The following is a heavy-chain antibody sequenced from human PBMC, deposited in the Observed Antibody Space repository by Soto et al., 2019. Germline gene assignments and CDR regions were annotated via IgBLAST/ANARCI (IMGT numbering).Heavy chain of an antibody. CDR1: GFTFDDYA. V-gene: IGHV3-9*01. J-gene: IGHJ6*02. CDR2: ISWNSGRI. CDR3: TKARLWGGDGYNSYYYNAMDV. Sequence: EMQVVESGGGLVQPGMSLRLSCAASGFTFDDYAMYWVRQVPGKGLEWVSGISWNSGRIGYADSVKGRFTISRDNAKNSLYLQMNSLRPEDTALYYCTKARLWGGDGYNSYYYNAMDVWGQGTTVTVSS. D-gene: IGHD3-16*01.